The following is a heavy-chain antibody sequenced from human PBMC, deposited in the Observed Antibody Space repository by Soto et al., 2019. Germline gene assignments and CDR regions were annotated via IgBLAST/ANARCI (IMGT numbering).Heavy chain of an antibody. CDR2: IYYSGST. CDR3: ARGRYDSSGYYFDY. CDR1: GGSISSGGYY. J-gene: IGHJ4*02. V-gene: IGHV4-31*03. Sequence: QVQLQESGPGLVKPSQTLSLTCTVSGGSISSGGYYWSWIRQHPGKGLEWVGYIYYSGSTYYNPSLKSRVTISVDPSKNQFSLKLSSVTAADTAVYYCARGRYDSSGYYFDYWGQGTLVTVSS. D-gene: IGHD3-22*01.